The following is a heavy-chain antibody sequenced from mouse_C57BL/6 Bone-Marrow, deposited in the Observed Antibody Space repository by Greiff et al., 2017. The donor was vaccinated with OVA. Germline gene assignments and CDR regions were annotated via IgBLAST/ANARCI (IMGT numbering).Heavy chain of an antibody. CDR1: GFTFSSYG. V-gene: IGHV5-6*01. CDR3: ARHPLYYSNPY. J-gene: IGHJ2*01. Sequence: EVQGVESGGDLVKPGGSLKLSCAASGFTFSSYGMSWVRQTPDKRLEWVATISSGGSYTYYPDSVKGRFTISRDNAKNTLYLQMSSLKSEDTAMYYCARHPLYYSNPYWGQGTTLTVSS. D-gene: IGHD2-5*01. CDR2: ISSGGSYT.